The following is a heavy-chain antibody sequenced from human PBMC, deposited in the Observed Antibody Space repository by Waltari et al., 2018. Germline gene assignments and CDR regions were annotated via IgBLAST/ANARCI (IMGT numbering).Heavy chain of an antibody. CDR3: ARGRRIAAAPRRGWDWFDP. Sequence: QVQLVQSGAEVKKPGASVKVPCKASGYTFTSYDIHWVRPATGQGLEWMGWMNPNSGNTGYAQKFQGRVTMTRNTSISTAYMELSSLRSEDTAVYYGARGRRIAAAPRRGWDWFDPWGQGTLVTVSS. D-gene: IGHD6-13*01. CDR1: GYTFTSYD. J-gene: IGHJ5*02. V-gene: IGHV1-8*01. CDR2: MNPNSGNT.